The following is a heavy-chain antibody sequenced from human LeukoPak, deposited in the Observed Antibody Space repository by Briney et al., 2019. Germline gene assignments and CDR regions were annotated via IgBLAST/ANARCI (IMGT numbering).Heavy chain of an antibody. CDR3: AKVIAVAGSLENFDY. CDR2: MSISGGST. V-gene: IGHV3-23*01. J-gene: IGHJ4*02. D-gene: IGHD6-19*01. Sequence: ETLSLTCTVSGGSISSYYWSWVRQAPGKGLEWVSGMSISGGSTYYADSVKGRFTISRDNSKNTLYLQMNSLRAEDTAVYYCAKVIAVAGSLENFDYWGQGTLVTVSS. CDR1: GGSISSYY.